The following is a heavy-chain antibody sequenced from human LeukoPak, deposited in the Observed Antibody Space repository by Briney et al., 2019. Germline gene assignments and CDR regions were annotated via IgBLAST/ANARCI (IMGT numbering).Heavy chain of an antibody. V-gene: IGHV1-69-2*01. CDR3: ATEKAARSLYYYMDV. D-gene: IGHD6-6*01. CDR1: GYTFTDYY. J-gene: IGHJ6*03. Sequence: ASVKVSCKVSGYTFTDYYMHWVQQAPGKGLEWMGLVDPEDGETIYAEKFRGRVTITADTSTDTAYMELSSLRSEDTAVYYCATEKAARSLYYYMDVWGKGTTVTVSS. CDR2: VDPEDGET.